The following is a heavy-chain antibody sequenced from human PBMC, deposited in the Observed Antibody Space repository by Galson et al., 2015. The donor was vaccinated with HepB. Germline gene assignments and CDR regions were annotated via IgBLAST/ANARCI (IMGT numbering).Heavy chain of an antibody. Sequence: SVKVSCKVSGYTLTELSMHWVRQAPGKGLEWMGGFDPEDGETIYAQKFQGRVTMTEDTSTDTAYMELSSLRSEDTAVYYCARDPLARGGSYYPGAFDIWGQGTMVTVSS. CDR1: GYTLTELS. J-gene: IGHJ3*02. CDR3: ARDPLARGGSYYPGAFDI. V-gene: IGHV1-24*01. CDR2: FDPEDGET. D-gene: IGHD1-26*01.